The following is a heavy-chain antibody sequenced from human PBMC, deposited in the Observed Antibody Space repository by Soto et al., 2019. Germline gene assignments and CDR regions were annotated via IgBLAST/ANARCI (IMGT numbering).Heavy chain of an antibody. Sequence: SETLSLTCAVYGGSFSGYYWSWIRQPPGKGLEWIGEINHSGSTNYNPSLKSRVTISVDTSKNQFSLKLSSVTAADTAVYYCARDSSDYGDYVGYFDYWGQGTLVTVSS. D-gene: IGHD4-17*01. CDR1: GGSFSGYY. CDR3: ARDSSDYGDYVGYFDY. J-gene: IGHJ4*02. V-gene: IGHV4-34*01. CDR2: INHSGST.